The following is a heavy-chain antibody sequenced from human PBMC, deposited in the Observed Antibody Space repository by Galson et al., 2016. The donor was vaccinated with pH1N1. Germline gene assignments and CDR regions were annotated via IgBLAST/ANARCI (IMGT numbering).Heavy chain of an antibody. Sequence: QSGAEVKKPGESLKISCKGSGYNFASSWIGWVRQMPGKGLEWMGIIYLGGSLVRYSPSFQGQVTISADKSINIVYLQWSSLKASDTALYYCARQNDYGDYRGDAFDIWGQGTMVTVSS. CDR2: IYLGGSLV. CDR1: GYNFASSW. D-gene: IGHD4-17*01. J-gene: IGHJ3*02. CDR3: ARQNDYGDYRGDAFDI. V-gene: IGHV5-51*01.